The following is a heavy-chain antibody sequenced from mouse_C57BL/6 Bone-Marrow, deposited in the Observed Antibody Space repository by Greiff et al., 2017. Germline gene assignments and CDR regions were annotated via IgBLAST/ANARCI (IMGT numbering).Heavy chain of an antibody. Sequence: VQLQQSGPELVKPGASVTISCKASGYSFTGYYMNWVKQSPEKSLEWIGEINPSTGGTTYNQKFKAKATLTVDKSSSTAYMQLKSLTSEDSAVYYCARRVGYFDYWGQGTTLTVSS. CDR2: INPSTGGT. J-gene: IGHJ2*01. CDR3: ARRVGYFDY. CDR1: GYSFTGYY. V-gene: IGHV1-42*01.